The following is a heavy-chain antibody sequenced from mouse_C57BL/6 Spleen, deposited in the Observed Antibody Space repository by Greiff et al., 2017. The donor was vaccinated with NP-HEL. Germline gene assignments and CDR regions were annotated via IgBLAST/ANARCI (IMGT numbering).Heavy chain of an antibody. J-gene: IGHJ4*01. CDR1: GYTFTDYY. CDR3: ASYSKYAMDY. D-gene: IGHD2-5*01. V-gene: IGHV1-26*01. Sequence: EVQLQQSGPELVKPGASVKISCKASGYTFTDYYMNWVKQSHGKSLEWIGDINPNNGGTSYNQKFKGKATLTVDKSSSTAYMELRSLTSEDSAVYYCASYSKYAMDYWGQGTSVTVSS. CDR2: INPNNGGT.